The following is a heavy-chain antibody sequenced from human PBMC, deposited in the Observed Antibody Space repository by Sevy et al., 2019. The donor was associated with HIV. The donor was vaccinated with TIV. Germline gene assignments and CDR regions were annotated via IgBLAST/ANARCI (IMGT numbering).Heavy chain of an antibody. J-gene: IGHJ4*02. CDR2: ISSRGVYE. CDR1: GFSFNTYT. D-gene: IGHD1-26*01. Sequence: GGSLRLSCAASGFSFNTYTFYWVRQAPGEGLEWISSISSRGVYEYYADSVRGRFTISRDNAKNSLSLQMNGLRVEDTGVYYCARVPDSGGRGRADYWGQGTRVTVSS. V-gene: IGHV3-21*01. CDR3: ARVPDSGGRGRADY.